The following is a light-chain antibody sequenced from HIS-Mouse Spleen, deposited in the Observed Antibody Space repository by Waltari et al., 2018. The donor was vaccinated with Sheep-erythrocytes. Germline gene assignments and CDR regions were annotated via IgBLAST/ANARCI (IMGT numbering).Light chain of an antibody. CDR2: DVS. CDR3: CSYAGSYNHV. J-gene: IGLJ1*01. CDR1: SRYVGGYNY. Sequence: QSALTQPRPVSGSPGQSVTIPCPGTSRYVGGYNYFSWYQQHPGKAPKLMIYDVSKRPSGVPDRFSGSKSGNTASLTISGLQAEDEADYYCCSYAGSYNHVFATGTKVTVL. V-gene: IGLV2-11*01.